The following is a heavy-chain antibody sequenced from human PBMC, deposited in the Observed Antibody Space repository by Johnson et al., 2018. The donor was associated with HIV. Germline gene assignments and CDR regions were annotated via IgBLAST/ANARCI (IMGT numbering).Heavy chain of an antibody. J-gene: IGHJ3*02. CDR1: GFTFSSYA. CDR2: ISYDGSNK. Sequence: QEKLVESGGGVVQPGRSLRLSCAASGFTFSSYAMHWVRQAPGKGLEWVAVISYDGSNKYYADSVKGRFTISRDNSKNTLYLQMNSLRAEDTAVYYCARGGQLVAFDIWGQGTMVTVSS. D-gene: IGHD6-6*01. V-gene: IGHV3-30*04. CDR3: ARGGQLVAFDI.